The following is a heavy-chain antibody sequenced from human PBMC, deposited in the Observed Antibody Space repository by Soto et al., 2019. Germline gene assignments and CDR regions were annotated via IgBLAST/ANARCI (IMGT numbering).Heavy chain of an antibody. CDR2: IYHSGTT. D-gene: IGHD4-17*01. CDR3: ARVPTVTQAFDY. CDR1: GDAISSGGHS. Sequence: SETLSLTCAVSGDAISSGGHSWNWIRQPPGKGLEWRGHIYHSGTTYYNPSLKNRVTISLDKSNNQFSLKLSSVTAADTAVYYCARVPTVTQAFDYWGQGTLVTVSS. J-gene: IGHJ4*02. V-gene: IGHV4-30-2*01.